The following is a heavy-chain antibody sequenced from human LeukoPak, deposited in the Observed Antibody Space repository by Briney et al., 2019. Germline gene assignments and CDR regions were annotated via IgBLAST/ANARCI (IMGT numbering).Heavy chain of an antibody. CDR2: IYYSGST. J-gene: IGHJ4*02. Sequence: SETLSLTCTVSGGSISSYYWSWIRQPPGKGLEWIGYIYYSGSTNYNPSLKSRVTISVDTSKNQFSLKLSSVTAADTAVYYCARGLGGVIVEYFDYWGQGTLVTVSS. CDR1: GGSISSYY. V-gene: IGHV4-59*01. CDR3: ARGLGGVIVEYFDY. D-gene: IGHD3-16*02.